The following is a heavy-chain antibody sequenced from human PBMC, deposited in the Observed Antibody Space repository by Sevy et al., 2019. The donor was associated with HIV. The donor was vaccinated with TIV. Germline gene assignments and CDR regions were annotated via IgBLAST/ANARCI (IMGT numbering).Heavy chain of an antibody. D-gene: IGHD1-26*01. Sequence: SETLSLTCTVSGGSVSSGSYYWSWIRQPPGKGLEWIGYIYYSGSTNYNPSLKSRVTISVDTSKNQFSLKLSSVTAADTAMYYCARESSSGVFDYWGQGTLVTVSS. CDR1: GGSVSSGSYY. V-gene: IGHV4-61*01. CDR3: ARESSSGVFDY. CDR2: IYYSGST. J-gene: IGHJ4*02.